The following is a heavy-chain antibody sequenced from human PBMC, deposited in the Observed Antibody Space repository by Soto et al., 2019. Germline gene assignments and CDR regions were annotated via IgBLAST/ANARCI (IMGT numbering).Heavy chain of an antibody. D-gene: IGHD1-26*01. J-gene: IGHJ4*02. CDR2: IYYSGST. V-gene: IGHV4-59*01. Sequence: SETLSLTCTVSGGSISRYYWSWIRQPPGKGLEWIGYIYYSGSTNYNPSLKSRVTIPVDRSKNQFSLKLSSVTAADTAVYYCARRYGGNFDYWGQGTLVTVS. CDR3: ARRYGGNFDY. CDR1: GGSISRYY.